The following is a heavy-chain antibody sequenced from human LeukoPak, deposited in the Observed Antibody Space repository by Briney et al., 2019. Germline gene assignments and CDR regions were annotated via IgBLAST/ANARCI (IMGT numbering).Heavy chain of an antibody. J-gene: IGHJ4*02. CDR2: IYYSGST. Sequence: PSQTLSLTCTVSGGSISSGGYYWRWIRQHPGKGLEWIGYIYYSGSTYYNPSLKSRVTISVDTSKNQFSLKLSSVTAADTAVYYCARVVVPAAYYFDYWGQGTLVTVSS. D-gene: IGHD2-2*01. CDR3: ARVVVPAAYYFDY. V-gene: IGHV4-31*03. CDR1: GGSISSGGYY.